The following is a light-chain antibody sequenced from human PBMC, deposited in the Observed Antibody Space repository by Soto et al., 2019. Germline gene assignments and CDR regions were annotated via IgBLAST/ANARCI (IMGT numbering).Light chain of an antibody. Sequence: QSALTQPASVSGSAGQSITSSCTGITSEIEAYYFVSWYQQHPGRAPKLMISEFNNRPSGISHRFSGSRSGNTASLTISGLQAEDEADYYCSSYTSTTTLFGGGTKLTVL. CDR1: TSEIEAYYF. J-gene: IGLJ2*01. CDR2: EFN. CDR3: SSYTSTTTL. V-gene: IGLV2-14*01.